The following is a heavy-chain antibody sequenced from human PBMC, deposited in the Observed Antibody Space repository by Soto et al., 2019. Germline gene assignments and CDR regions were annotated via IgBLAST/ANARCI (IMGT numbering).Heavy chain of an antibody. J-gene: IGHJ4*02. CDR3: VGGQYYFDY. CDR2: ISYDGSNR. D-gene: IGHD3-10*01. Sequence: QVQLVESGGGVVQPGRSLRLSCAVSGFPFTTYGMHWVREGPGKGLEWVAVISYDGSNRYYADSVKGRFTISRDNSKNTLYLQMNDLRPEDTALYYCVGGQYYFDYRGQGTLVTVSS. V-gene: IGHV3-30*03. CDR1: GFPFTTYG.